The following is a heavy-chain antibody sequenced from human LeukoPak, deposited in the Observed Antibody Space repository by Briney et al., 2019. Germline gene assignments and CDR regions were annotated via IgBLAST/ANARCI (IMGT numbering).Heavy chain of an antibody. CDR1: GGSISSGGYY. D-gene: IGHD3-10*01. CDR2: IYHSGST. Sequence: PSETLSLTCTVSGGSISSGGYYWSWIRQPPGKGLEWIGYIYHSGSTYYNPSLKSRVTISVDTSKNQFSLKLSSVTAADTAVYYCVVGDMDRTVGAFDIWGQGTMVTVSS. CDR3: VVGDMDRTVGAFDI. V-gene: IGHV4-30-2*01. J-gene: IGHJ3*02.